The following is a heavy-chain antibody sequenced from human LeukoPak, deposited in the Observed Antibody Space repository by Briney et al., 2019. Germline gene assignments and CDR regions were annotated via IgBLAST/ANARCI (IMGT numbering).Heavy chain of an antibody. CDR2: IYSGGST. Sequence: GGSLRLSCAASGFTVSSNYMSWVRQAPGKGLEWVSVIYSGGSTYYADSVKGRFTISRHNSKNTLYLQMNSLRAEDTAVYYCARVRITMIDLALDAFDIWGQGTMVTDSS. V-gene: IGHV3-53*04. CDR3: ARVRITMIDLALDAFDI. J-gene: IGHJ3*02. CDR1: GFTVSSNY. D-gene: IGHD3-22*01.